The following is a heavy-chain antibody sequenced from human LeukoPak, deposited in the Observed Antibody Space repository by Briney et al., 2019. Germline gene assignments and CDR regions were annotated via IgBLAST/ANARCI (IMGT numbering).Heavy chain of an antibody. CDR2: ISGSGGST. CDR1: GFTFSSYA. J-gene: IGHJ4*02. V-gene: IGHV3-23*01. Sequence: GGSLRLSCAASGFTFSSYAMSWVRQAPGKGLEWVSAISGSGGSTYYADSVKGRFTISRDNSKNTLYLQMNSLRAEDTAVYYCAKDFCSGGSCYSGSDHWGQGTLVTVSS. CDR3: AKDFCSGGSCYSGSDH. D-gene: IGHD2-15*01.